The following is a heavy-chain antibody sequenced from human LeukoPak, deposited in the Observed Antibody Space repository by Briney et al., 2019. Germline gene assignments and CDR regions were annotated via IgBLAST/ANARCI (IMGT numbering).Heavy chain of an antibody. CDR3: ARGKGRGNGNWFDP. Sequence: SETLSLTCAVYGGSFSGYYWSWIRQPPGKGLEWIGEINHSGSTNYNPSLKSRVTISVDTSKNQFPLKLSSVTAADTAVYHCARGKGRGNGNWFDPWGQGTLVTVSS. V-gene: IGHV4-34*01. CDR2: INHSGST. J-gene: IGHJ5*02. CDR1: GGSFSGYY. D-gene: IGHD2-8*01.